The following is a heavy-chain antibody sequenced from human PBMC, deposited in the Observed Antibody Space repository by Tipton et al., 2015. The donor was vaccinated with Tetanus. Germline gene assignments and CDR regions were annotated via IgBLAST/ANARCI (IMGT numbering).Heavy chain of an antibody. Sequence: QLVQSGAEVKKPGQSLKISCQASGYDFNNYWIGWVRQMPGKGLEWMGVINPTDYQTSYNPSFEGHITISADRSINTAFLQWTSLQTSDTAMYFCARRRSAILSGSYHWYFDIWGRGTLVTVSS. D-gene: IGHD3-9*01. CDR3: ARRRSAILSGSYHWYFDI. V-gene: IGHV5-51*01. CDR1: GYDFNNYW. CDR2: INPTDYQT. J-gene: IGHJ2*01.